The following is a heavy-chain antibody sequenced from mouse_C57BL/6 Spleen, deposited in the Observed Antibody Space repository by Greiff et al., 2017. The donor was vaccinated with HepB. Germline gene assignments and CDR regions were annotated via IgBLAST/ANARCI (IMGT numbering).Heavy chain of an antibody. V-gene: IGHV1-81*01. Sequence: QLQQSGAELARPGASVTLSCKASVYPFPSFVFTWFKQRTGPVLEWILEFYPRSGNTYYNEKVKGKATLTADKSSSTAYMELRSLTSEDSAVYFCARDSSLYYYAMDYWGQGTSVTVSS. J-gene: IGHJ4*01. CDR2: FYPRSGNT. CDR1: VYPFPSFV. CDR3: ARDSSLYYYAMDY. D-gene: IGHD1-1*01.